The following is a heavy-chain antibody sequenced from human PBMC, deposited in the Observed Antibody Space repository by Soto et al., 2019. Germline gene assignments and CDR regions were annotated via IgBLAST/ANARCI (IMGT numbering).Heavy chain of an antibody. CDR3: AKVRSYYDFWSGYFV. Sequence: GGSLRLSCAASGFTFSSYAMSWVRQAPGKGLEWVSAISGSGGSTYYADSVKGRFTISRDNSKNTLYLQMNSLRAEDTAVYYCAKVRSYYDFWSGYFVWGQGTLVTVSS. CDR1: GFTFSSYA. CDR2: ISGSGGST. D-gene: IGHD3-3*01. J-gene: IGHJ4*02. V-gene: IGHV3-23*01.